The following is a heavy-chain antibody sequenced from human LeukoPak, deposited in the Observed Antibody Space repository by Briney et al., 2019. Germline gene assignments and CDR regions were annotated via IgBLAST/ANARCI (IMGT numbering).Heavy chain of an antibody. Sequence: GGSLRLSCAASGFTFDDYAMHWVRQAPGKGLEWVSGISWNSGSIGYADSVKGRFTISRDNAKNSLYPQMNSLRAEDTALYYCAKDRSPYYDSSGYYPHWGQGTLVTVSS. CDR3: AKDRSPYYDSSGYYPH. CDR2: ISWNSGSI. D-gene: IGHD3-22*01. J-gene: IGHJ4*02. V-gene: IGHV3-9*01. CDR1: GFTFDDYA.